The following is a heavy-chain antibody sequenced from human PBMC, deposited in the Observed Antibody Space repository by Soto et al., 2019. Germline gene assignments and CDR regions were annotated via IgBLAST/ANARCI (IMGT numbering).Heavy chain of an antibody. CDR2: TYYRSKWNT. CDR3: ARLIGNSWFVG. Sequence: SQTLSLTCVISGDSVSTNTATWDWIRQSPTRGLEWLGRTYYRSKWNTDYALSVKSRITIHPDTSKNQVSLQLDSVTPEDTAVYYCARLIGNSWFVGWGQGTLVTVPQ. D-gene: IGHD6-13*01. CDR1: GDSVSTNTAT. V-gene: IGHV6-1*01. J-gene: IGHJ4*02.